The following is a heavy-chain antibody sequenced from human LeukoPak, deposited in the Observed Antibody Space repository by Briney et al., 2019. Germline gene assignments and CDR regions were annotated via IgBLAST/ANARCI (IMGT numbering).Heavy chain of an antibody. Sequence: GGSLRLSCAGSGFTFSSYSMNWVRQAPGKGLEWVSSITSSSSYIYYADSVKGRFTISRDNAKKSVYLQMNSLRAEDTAVYYCARDGYSSWSDDAFDIWGQGTMVTVSS. D-gene: IGHD6-13*01. CDR1: GFTFSSYS. J-gene: IGHJ3*02. V-gene: IGHV3-21*01. CDR2: ITSSSSYI. CDR3: ARDGYSSWSDDAFDI.